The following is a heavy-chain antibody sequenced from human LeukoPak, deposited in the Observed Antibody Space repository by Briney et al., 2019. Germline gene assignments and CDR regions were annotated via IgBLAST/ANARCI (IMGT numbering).Heavy chain of an antibody. Sequence: PGGSLRLSCAASGFTFSSYAMSWVRQAPGKGLDWVANINQDGSNKYYGDSVKGRFTISRDNAKNSVHLQMNSLRAEDTGVYFCARSYAAAGSYWGQGTPVTVSS. CDR1: GFTFSSYA. V-gene: IGHV3-7*01. D-gene: IGHD6-13*01. CDR3: ARSYAAAGSY. CDR2: INQDGSNK. J-gene: IGHJ4*02.